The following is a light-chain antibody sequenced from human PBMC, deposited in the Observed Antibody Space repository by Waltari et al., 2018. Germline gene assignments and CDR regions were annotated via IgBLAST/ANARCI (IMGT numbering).Light chain of an antibody. J-gene: IGLJ1*01. CDR2: EVI. V-gene: IGLV2-8*01. CDR3: CSYAGTNNFYV. CDR1: SSDLGDYDY. Sequence: QSALTQPPSASGSPGESVTISCPGTSSDLGDYDYVAWYQQHPGKAPKLMIYEVIKRPSGVPDRFSGSKSGNTASLTVSGLQAEDEADYYCCSYAGTNNFYVFGTGTKVTVL.